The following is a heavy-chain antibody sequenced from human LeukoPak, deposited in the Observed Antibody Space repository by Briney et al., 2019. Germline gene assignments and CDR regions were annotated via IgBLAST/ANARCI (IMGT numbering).Heavy chain of an antibody. D-gene: IGHD2-2*02. V-gene: IGHV4-4*07. Sequence: SETLSLTCTVSGGSTSSYYWSWIRQPAGKGLEWIGRIYTSGSTNYNPSLKSRVTMSVDTSKNQFSLKLSSVTAADTAVYYCARVGSIVVVPAAIEDAFDIWGQGTMVTVSS. J-gene: IGHJ3*02. CDR3: ARVGSIVVVPAAIEDAFDI. CDR1: GGSTSSYY. CDR2: IYTSGST.